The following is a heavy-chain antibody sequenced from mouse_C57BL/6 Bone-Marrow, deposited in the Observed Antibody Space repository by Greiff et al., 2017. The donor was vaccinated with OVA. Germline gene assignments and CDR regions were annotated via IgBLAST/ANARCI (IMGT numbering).Heavy chain of an antibody. CDR1: GYAFSSYW. CDR2: IYPGDGDT. CDR3: ARSLVYYDYGGFAY. D-gene: IGHD2-4*01. J-gene: IGHJ3*01. Sequence: KQSAAELVKPGASVKISCKASGYAFSSYWMNWVKQRPGKGLEWIGQIYPGDGDTNYNGKFKGKATLTADKSSSTAYMQLSSLTSEDSAVYFSARSLVYYDYGGFAYWGQGTLVTVSA. V-gene: IGHV1-80*01.